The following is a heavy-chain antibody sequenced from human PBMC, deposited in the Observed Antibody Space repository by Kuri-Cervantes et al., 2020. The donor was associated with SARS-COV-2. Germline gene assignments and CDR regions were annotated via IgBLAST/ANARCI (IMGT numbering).Heavy chain of an antibody. CDR3: ARTHYATLLDI. V-gene: IGHV4-59*01. Sequence: SETLSLTCTVSGGFISSYYWSWIRQPPGKGLEWIGYIYYSGSTNYNPSLKSRVTISVDTSKNQFSLKLSSVTAADTAVYYCARTHYATLLDIWGQGTMVTVSS. J-gene: IGHJ3*02. CDR1: GGFISSYY. D-gene: IGHD2-2*01. CDR2: IYYSGST.